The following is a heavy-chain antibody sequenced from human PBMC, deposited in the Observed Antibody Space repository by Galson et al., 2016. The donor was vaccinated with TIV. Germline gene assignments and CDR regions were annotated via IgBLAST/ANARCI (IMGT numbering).Heavy chain of an antibody. Sequence: QSGAEVKEPGESLKISCKGSGYKFTSYWIAWVRQMPGKGLEWMGSIYPDDSDTRYSPSFQGQITISADKSIATAYLQWSSLKASDTAMYYCARMPSYMDVWGKGTTVTVSS. D-gene: IGHD2-2*01. J-gene: IGHJ6*03. CDR1: GYKFTSYW. V-gene: IGHV5-51*01. CDR2: IYPDDSDT. CDR3: ARMPSYMDV.